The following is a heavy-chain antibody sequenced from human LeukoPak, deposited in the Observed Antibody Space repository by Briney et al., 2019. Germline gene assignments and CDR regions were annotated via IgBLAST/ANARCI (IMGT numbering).Heavy chain of an antibody. CDR3: ARDTHYYGSGSPAFDL. Sequence: GGSLRLSCAASGFTFSSYAMHWVRQAPGKGMEYVSAISSNGGSTYYANSVKGRFTISRDNAKNSLYLQLNSLRAEDTALYYCARDTHYYGSGSPAFDLWGRGTMVTVSS. CDR1: GFTFSSYA. D-gene: IGHD3-10*01. CDR2: ISSNGGST. V-gene: IGHV3-64*01. J-gene: IGHJ3*01.